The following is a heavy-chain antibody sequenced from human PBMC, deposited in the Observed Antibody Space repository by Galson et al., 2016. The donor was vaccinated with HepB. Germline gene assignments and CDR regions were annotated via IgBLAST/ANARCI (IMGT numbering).Heavy chain of an antibody. D-gene: IGHD1-14*01. CDR2: IYSGGST. J-gene: IGHJ6*02. CDR1: GGSISGSLYY. Sequence: SETLSLTCTVSGGSISGSLYYWGWIRQPPGKGLEWIGSIYSGGSTYYKPSLKSRVTISLDTSKNQFSLKLTSVTAADTAVYYCARESGPSTGYYYGMDVWGQGTTVIVSS. V-gene: IGHV4-39*07. CDR3: ARESGPSTGYYYGMDV.